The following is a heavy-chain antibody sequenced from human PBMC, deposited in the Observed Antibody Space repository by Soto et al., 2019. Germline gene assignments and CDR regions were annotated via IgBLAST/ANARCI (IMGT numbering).Heavy chain of an antibody. D-gene: IGHD5-12*01. V-gene: IGHV1-2*04. CDR2: INPNGGVT. CDR1: GDSFTDSY. CDR3: ARESGGATATLDYYYFYMDV. Sequence: QVQLVQSGAEVRKPGASVTVSCRSSGDSFTDSYIHWVRQAPGQGFAWMGWINPNGGVTKYAQKFQGWVSMTRDTSIRTVYMQLSRLRSDDTAVYYCARESGGATATLDYYYFYMDVWGTGTTVTVSS. J-gene: IGHJ6*03.